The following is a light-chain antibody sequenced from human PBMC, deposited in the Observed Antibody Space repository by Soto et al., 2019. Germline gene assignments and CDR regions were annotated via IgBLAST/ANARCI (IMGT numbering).Light chain of an antibody. CDR1: QSVSSN. Sequence: EIVMTQSPATLSVSPGERATLSCRASQSVSSNLAWYQQKPGQAPRLLIYGASTRATIIPARFSGSGSATEFTLNISSLQSEDFAVYYCQQYSNWPITFGPGTKVDIK. CDR3: QQYSNWPIT. V-gene: IGKV3-15*01. CDR2: GAS. J-gene: IGKJ3*01.